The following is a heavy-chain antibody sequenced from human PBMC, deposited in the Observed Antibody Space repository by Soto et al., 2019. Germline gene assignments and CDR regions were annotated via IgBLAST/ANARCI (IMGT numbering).Heavy chain of an antibody. V-gene: IGHV4-34*12. CDR1: GGSSSGYY. CDR3: ARVGQPPSDY. D-gene: IGHD2-2*01. Sequence: QVQLQQWGAGLLKPSETLSLTCAVSGGSSSGYYWSWIRQPPGKGLEWIGEIIHTGSTNYNPSLKSRITISVDTSKKQFSLKLSSVTAADTAVYYCARVGQPPSDYWGQGTLVTVSS. J-gene: IGHJ4*02. CDR2: IIHTGST.